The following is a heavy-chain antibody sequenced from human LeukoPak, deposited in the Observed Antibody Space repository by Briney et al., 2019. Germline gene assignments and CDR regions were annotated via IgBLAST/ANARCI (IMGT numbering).Heavy chain of an antibody. CDR2: IIPIFDTA. Sequence: SVKVSCKASGGTFSSYAISWVRQAPGQGLERMGGIIPIFDTANYAQKFQGRVTITADESTSTAYMELSSLRSEDTAVYYCARVSIHYYYMDVWGKGTTVTISS. J-gene: IGHJ6*03. V-gene: IGHV1-69*13. CDR3: ARVSIHYYYMDV. CDR1: GGTFSSYA.